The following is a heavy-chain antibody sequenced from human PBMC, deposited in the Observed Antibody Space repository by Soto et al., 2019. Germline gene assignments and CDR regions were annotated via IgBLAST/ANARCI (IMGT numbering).Heavy chain of an antibody. CDR2: IWSGGST. CDR1: GFIVSSNY. V-gene: IGHV3-66*01. Sequence: EVQLVESGGGLVQPGGSLRLSCAASGFIVSSNYMSWVRQAPGKGLEWVSAIWSGGSTYYADSVKGRFTISRDNSKNMLYLQMNGLRAEDTAVYYCARGSGGNWFDPWGQGTLVTVSS. J-gene: IGHJ5*02. CDR3: ARGSGGNWFDP. D-gene: IGHD3-10*01.